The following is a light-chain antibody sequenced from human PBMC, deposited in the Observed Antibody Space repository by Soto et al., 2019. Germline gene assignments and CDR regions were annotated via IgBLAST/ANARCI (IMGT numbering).Light chain of an antibody. CDR3: NSYTGSGIV. CDR1: SSDVGGYNY. V-gene: IGLV2-14*01. J-gene: IGLJ1*01. CDR2: EVS. Sequence: QSALTQPASVSVSPGQSITISCTGTSSDVGGYNYVSWYQHHPGKAPKLMIYEVSNRTSGVSYRFYGSKSGNTASLTISGLQAEEEADYYCNSYTGSGIVFGTGPKVTVL.